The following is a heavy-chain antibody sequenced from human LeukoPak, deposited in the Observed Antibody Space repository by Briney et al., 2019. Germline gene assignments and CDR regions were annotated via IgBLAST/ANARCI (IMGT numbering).Heavy chain of an antibody. V-gene: IGHV4-39*01. CDR3: ARARLRDGSEAVLGY. J-gene: IGHJ4*02. Sequence: SETLSLTCTVSGDSISSSSYYWGWIRQPPGKGLEWIGSIFHSGSTYYNPSLKSRVTISVDTSKNQFSLKLSSVTAADTAVYYCARARLRDGSEAVLGYWGQGTLVTVSS. CDR1: GDSISSSSYY. CDR2: IFHSGST. D-gene: IGHD5-24*01.